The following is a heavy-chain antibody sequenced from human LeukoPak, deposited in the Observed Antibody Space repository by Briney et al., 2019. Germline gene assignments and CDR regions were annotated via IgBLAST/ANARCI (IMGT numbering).Heavy chain of an antibody. Sequence: SETLSLTCTVSGGSISSSSYYWGWLRQPPGKGLEWIGSIYYSGSTYYNPSLKSRVTISVDTSKNQFSLKLSSVAAADTAVFYCGRLWGAPGSIDYWGQGTLVTVSS. CDR2: IYYSGST. J-gene: IGHJ4*02. CDR1: GGSISSSSYY. V-gene: IGHV4-39*01. D-gene: IGHD7-27*01. CDR3: GRLWGAPGSIDY.